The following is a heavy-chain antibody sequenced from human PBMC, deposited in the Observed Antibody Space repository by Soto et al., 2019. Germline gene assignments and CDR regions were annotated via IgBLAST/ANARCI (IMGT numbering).Heavy chain of an antibody. CDR2: IIPILGIA. CDR1: GYTFTSYG. J-gene: IGHJ3*02. D-gene: IGHD3-22*01. CDR3: ARGGSYYDSSGYFIDAFDI. Sequence: ASVKVSCKASGYTFTSYGISWVRQAPGQGLEWMGRIIPILGIANYAQKFQGRVTITADKSTSTAYMELSSLRSEDTAVYYCARGGSYYDSSGYFIDAFDIWGQGTMVTVSS. V-gene: IGHV1-69*04.